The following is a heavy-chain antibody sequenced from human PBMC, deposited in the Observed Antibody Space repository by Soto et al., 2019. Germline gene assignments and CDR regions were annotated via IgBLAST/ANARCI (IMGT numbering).Heavy chain of an antibody. Sequence: QVQLQESGPGLVKPSQTLSLTCTVSGGSISSGGYYWSWIRQHPGKGLEWIGYIYYSGSTYYNPSLKSRVTRSVDPSKNQFSLKLSSVTAADTAVYYSARDSIGGYYYYYGMDVWGQGTTVTVSS. CDR3: ARDSIGGYYYYYGMDV. CDR1: GGSISSGGYY. V-gene: IGHV4-31*03. CDR2: IYYSGST. D-gene: IGHD2-2*01. J-gene: IGHJ6*02.